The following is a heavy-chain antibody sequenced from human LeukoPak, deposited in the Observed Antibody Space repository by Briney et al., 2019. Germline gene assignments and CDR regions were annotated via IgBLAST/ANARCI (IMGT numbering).Heavy chain of an antibody. Sequence: GRSLRLSCAASGFTFSSYAIHWVRQAPGKGLEWVAVISYDGSNKNYADSVKGRFTISRDNSKNTLYLQMNSLRAEDTAVYYCARGSHRIEYRRSAAFDPWGQGTLVTVSS. J-gene: IGHJ5*02. CDR3: ARGSHRIEYRRSAAFDP. V-gene: IGHV3-30*04. D-gene: IGHD6-6*01. CDR2: ISYDGSNK. CDR1: GFTFSSYA.